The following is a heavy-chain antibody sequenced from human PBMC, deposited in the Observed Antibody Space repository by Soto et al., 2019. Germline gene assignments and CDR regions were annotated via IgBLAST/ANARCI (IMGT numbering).Heavy chain of an antibody. Sequence: GASVKVSCKASGYTFTSYDINWVRQATGQGLEWMGWMNPDSGNTGYAQKVQGRVTMTTDTSTSTAYMELRSLRSDDTAVYYCARAVNIVVVPAGYYYYYGMDVWGQGNTVTVSS. CDR2: MNPDSGNT. J-gene: IGHJ6*02. V-gene: IGHV1-8*01. CDR1: GYTFTSYD. D-gene: IGHD2-2*01. CDR3: ARAVNIVVVPAGYYYYYGMDV.